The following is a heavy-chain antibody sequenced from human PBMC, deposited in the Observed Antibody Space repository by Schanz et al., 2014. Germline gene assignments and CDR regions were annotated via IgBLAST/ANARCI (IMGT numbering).Heavy chain of an antibody. Sequence: KPGASLRLSCAASGFIFTRYSINWVRQAPGKGLELVSSMTSNGEAFYTESVKGRFTSSRDNAKNSLFLQMNSLRTEDTAVYYCARDPGHDDKWGKGTVVTGSS. D-gene: IGHD1-1*01. CDR1: GFIFTRYS. V-gene: IGHV3-21*01. CDR3: ARDPGHDDK. CDR2: MTSNGEA. J-gene: IGHJ4*02.